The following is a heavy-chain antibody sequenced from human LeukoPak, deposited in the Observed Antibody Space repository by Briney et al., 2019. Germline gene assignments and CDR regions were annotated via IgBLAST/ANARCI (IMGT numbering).Heavy chain of an antibody. Sequence: GGSLRLSCAGSGFTFGGYGMHWFRQTPGKGLEWVAVIAYDGSRAFYADSVKGRFTISRDNSKNTMSVQMDDLRAEDTAVYYCTRYNNDHFDYWGQGTLVTLSS. CDR3: TRYNNDHFDY. CDR2: IAYDGSRA. J-gene: IGHJ4*02. D-gene: IGHD1-14*01. CDR1: GFTFGGYG. V-gene: IGHV3-33*01.